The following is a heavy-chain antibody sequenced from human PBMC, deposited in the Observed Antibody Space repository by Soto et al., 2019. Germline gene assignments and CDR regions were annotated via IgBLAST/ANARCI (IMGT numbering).Heavy chain of an antibody. J-gene: IGHJ4*02. D-gene: IGHD1-20*01. CDR2: ITGSSSYI. CDR1: GFAFSSYN. Sequence: PGGSLRLSCAASGFAFSSYNMNWVRQAPGKGLEWVSSITGSSSYIHYADSVKGRFTISRDNAKNSLYLQMNSLRAEDTAVYYCVRDLNWNILDYWGQGTLVTVSS. CDR3: VRDLNWNILDY. V-gene: IGHV3-21*01.